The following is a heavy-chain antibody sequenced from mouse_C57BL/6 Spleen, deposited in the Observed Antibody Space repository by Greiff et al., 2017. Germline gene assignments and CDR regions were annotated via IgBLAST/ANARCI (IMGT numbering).Heavy chain of an antibody. CDR3: ARHPLYDGYYGAY. CDR1: GFTFSSYG. D-gene: IGHD2-3*01. J-gene: IGHJ3*01. Sequence: EVQGVESGGDLVKPGGSLTLSCAASGFTFSSYGLSWVRQTPDKRLEWVATISSGGSYTYYPDSVKGRFTISRDNAKNTLYLQMGSLKSEDTAMYYCARHPLYDGYYGAYWVQGTLVTVSA. CDR2: ISSGGSYT. V-gene: IGHV5-6*01.